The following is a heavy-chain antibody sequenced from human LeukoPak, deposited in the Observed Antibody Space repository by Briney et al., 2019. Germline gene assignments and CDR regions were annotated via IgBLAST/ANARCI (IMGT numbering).Heavy chain of an antibody. CDR2: ISYDGSNK. CDR1: GFTFDDYA. V-gene: IGHV3-30-3*01. D-gene: IGHD3-22*01. Sequence: GRSLRLSCAASGFTFDDYAMHWVRQAPGKGLEWVAVISYDGSNKYYADSVKGRFTISRDNSKNTLYLQMNSLRAEDTAVYYCARDRPVTYYYDSSGYALGDYWGQGTLVTVSS. CDR3: ARDRPVTYYYDSSGYALGDY. J-gene: IGHJ4*02.